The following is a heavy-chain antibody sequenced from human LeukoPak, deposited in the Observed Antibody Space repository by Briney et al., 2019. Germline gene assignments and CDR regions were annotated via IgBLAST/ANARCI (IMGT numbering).Heavy chain of an antibody. J-gene: IGHJ5*02. Sequence: GGSLRLSCAASGLTFSSHWMHWVRQAPGKGLVWVSRITSDGSSTTYADSVKGRFTISRDNAKNSLYLQMNSLRAEDTAVYYCARDSRYYVWGSYRYRWFDPWGQGTLVTVSS. CDR1: GLTFSSHW. CDR2: ITSDGSST. D-gene: IGHD3-16*02. V-gene: IGHV3-74*01. CDR3: ARDSRYYVWGSYRYRWFDP.